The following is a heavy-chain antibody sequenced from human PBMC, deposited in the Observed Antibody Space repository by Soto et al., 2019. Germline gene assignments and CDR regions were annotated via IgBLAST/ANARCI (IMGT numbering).Heavy chain of an antibody. CDR3: ARECSAVTNRDYALDG. CDR1: GDSINSGYYS. Sequence: VPLQEPGPGLVNPSQTLSLTCTVSGDSINSGYYSCSWIRHPPGKGLEWIGYTYYSRATSYNPSLGSRVTISSDTSQNQFSLKLTSVTAADTAVYYCARECSAVTNRDYALDGWGQGITVTVSS. J-gene: IGHJ6*02. V-gene: IGHV4-30-4*01. D-gene: IGHD4-17*01. CDR2: TYYSRAT.